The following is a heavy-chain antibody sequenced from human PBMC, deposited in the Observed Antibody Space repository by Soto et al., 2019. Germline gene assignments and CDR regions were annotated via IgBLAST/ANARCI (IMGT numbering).Heavy chain of an antibody. J-gene: IGHJ4*02. D-gene: IGHD1-26*01. Sequence: QVQLVESGGGVVQPGRSLRLSCAASGFTFSSYAMHWDRQAPGKGLEWVAVISYDGSNKYYADSVKGRFTISRDNSKNTLYLQMNSLRAEDTAVYYCARGMGSVTSPFDYWGQGTLVTVSS. V-gene: IGHV3-30-3*01. CDR2: ISYDGSNK. CDR3: ARGMGSVTSPFDY. CDR1: GFTFSSYA.